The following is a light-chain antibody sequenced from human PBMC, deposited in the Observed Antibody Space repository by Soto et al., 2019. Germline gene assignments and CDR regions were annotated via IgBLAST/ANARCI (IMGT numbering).Light chain of an antibody. Sequence: DIQMTQSPSTLPASVGDRVTVTCRASQSISSWLAWYQQKPGKAPKLLIYDISSLESGVPSRFSGSGSGTESTLTISGLQPDDFATDYCQTYKTFWTCGQGTKVDIK. CDR2: DIS. J-gene: IGKJ1*01. CDR3: QTYKTFWT. CDR1: QSISSW. V-gene: IGKV1-5*01.